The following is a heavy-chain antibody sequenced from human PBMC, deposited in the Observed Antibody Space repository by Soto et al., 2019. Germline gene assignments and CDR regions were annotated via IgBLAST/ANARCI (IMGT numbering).Heavy chain of an antibody. V-gene: IGHV3-15*01. CDR2: IKSKTDGGTT. CDR3: TTIANIAAAGSFDY. J-gene: IGHJ4*02. D-gene: IGHD6-13*01. CDR1: GFTFNNAW. Sequence: EVQLVESGGGLVKPGGSLRLSCAAFGFTFNNAWMSWVRQAPGEGLQWVGRIKSKTDGGTTDYAAPVKGRFTISRDDSKNTLYLQMNSLKTADTAVYYCTTIANIAAAGSFDYWGQGTLVTVSS.